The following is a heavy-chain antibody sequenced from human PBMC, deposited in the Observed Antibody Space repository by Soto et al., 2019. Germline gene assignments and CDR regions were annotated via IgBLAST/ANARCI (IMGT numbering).Heavy chain of an antibody. Sequence: QVQLVQSGAEVKKPGSSVKVSCEASGGASLIYGVSWVRQAPGQGLEWMGGIIPGLGTPKYSPPFRGRTTISADDSTNTAFMELASLTSEDTAIYYCASGTYSYDGPGGYFFHFWGQGTLVTVSS. CDR3: ASGTYSYDGPGGYFFHF. D-gene: IGHD2-8*02. V-gene: IGHV1-69*01. CDR1: GGASLIYG. CDR2: IIPGLGTP. J-gene: IGHJ4*02.